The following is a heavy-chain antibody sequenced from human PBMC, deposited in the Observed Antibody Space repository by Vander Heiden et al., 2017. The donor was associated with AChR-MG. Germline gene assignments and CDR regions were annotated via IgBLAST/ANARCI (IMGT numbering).Heavy chain of an antibody. Sequence: QLQLQESGPGLVKPSETLSLTCTVPGGFISSSRYYWGWIRQPPGKGLEWIGSIYYSGSTYYNPSLKSRVTISVDTSKNQFSLKLSSVTAADTAVYYCARSGDAFDIWGQGTMVTLSS. D-gene: IGHD7-27*01. CDR2: IYYSGST. CDR1: GGFISSSRYY. CDR3: ARSGDAFDI. J-gene: IGHJ3*02. V-gene: IGHV4-39*01.